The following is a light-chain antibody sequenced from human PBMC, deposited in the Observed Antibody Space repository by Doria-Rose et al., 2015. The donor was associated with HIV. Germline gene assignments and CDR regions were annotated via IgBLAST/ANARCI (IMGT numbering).Light chain of an antibody. CDR3: HQYGTSWT. CDR2: DGS. J-gene: IGKJ1*01. CDR1: QSFSSTY. Sequence: TQPPGTLSLSPGERATLSCRASQSFSSTYLAWYRQKPGQAPSLLIYDGSTRATGIPDRFSASGSRTDFTLTINRLEPEDFALYYCHQYGTSWTFGQGTKVEI. V-gene: IGKV3-20*01.